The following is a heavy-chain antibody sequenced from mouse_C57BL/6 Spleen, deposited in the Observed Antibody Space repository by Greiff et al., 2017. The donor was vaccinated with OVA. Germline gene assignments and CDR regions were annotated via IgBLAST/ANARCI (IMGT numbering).Heavy chain of an antibody. Sequence: VQLQQSGAELMKPGASVKLSCKATGYTFTGYWIEWVKQRPGHGLEWIGEILPGSGSTNYNEKFKGKATFTADTSSNTAYMQLSSLTTEDSAIYYCARYDYDPLPHYYAMDYWGQGTSVTVSS. CDR3: ARYDYDPLPHYYAMDY. CDR1: GYTFTGYW. V-gene: IGHV1-9*01. CDR2: ILPGSGST. D-gene: IGHD2-4*01. J-gene: IGHJ4*01.